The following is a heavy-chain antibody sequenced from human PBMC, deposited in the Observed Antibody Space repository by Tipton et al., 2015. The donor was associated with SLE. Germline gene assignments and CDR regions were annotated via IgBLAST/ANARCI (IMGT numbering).Heavy chain of an antibody. CDR3: ARRGPGGSGRGAYWFDP. J-gene: IGHJ5*02. D-gene: IGHD2-15*01. CDR2: IWYDGSNK. Sequence: SLRPSCAASGFTFSSYGMHWVRQAPGKGLEWVAVIWYDGSNKYYADSVKGRFTISRDNSKNTLYLQMNSLRAEDTAVYYCARRGPGGSGRGAYWFDPWGQGTLVTVSS. V-gene: IGHV3-33*01. CDR1: GFTFSSYG.